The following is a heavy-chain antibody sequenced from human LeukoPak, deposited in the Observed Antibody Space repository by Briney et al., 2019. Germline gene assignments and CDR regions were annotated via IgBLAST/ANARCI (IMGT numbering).Heavy chain of an antibody. J-gene: IGHJ4*02. D-gene: IGHD3-16*02. CDR1: GGSISSYY. CDR3: ARDARYPRSNPYY. V-gene: IGHV4-38-2*02. Sequence: SETLSLTCTVSGGSISSYYWSWIRQPPGKGLEWIGSIYHSGSTYYNPSLKSRVTISVDTSKNQFSLKLSSVTAADTAVYYCARDARYPRSNPYYWGQGTLVTGSS. CDR2: IYHSGST.